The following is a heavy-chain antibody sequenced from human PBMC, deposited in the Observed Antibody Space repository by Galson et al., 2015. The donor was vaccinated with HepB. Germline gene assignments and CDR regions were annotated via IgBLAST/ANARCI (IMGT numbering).Heavy chain of an antibody. Sequence: ETLSLTCTVSGGSISSYYWSWIRQPPGKGLEWIGYIYYSGSTNYNPSLKSRVTISVDTSKNQFSLKLSSVTAADTAVYYCARRGGVDYRVVRYFDLWGRGTLVTVSS. D-gene: IGHD3-16*01. CDR2: IYYSGST. J-gene: IGHJ2*01. CDR3: ARRGGVDYRVVRYFDL. V-gene: IGHV4-59*08. CDR1: GGSISSYY.